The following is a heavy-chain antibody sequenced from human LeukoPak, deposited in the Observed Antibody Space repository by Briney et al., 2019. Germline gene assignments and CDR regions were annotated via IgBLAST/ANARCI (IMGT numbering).Heavy chain of an antibody. CDR2: INHSGST. Sequence: PSETLSLTCAVYGGSFSGYYWSWIRQPPGKGLEWIGEINHSGSTNYNPSLKSRVTISVDTSKNQFSLKLSSVTAADTAVYYCARDFSAGSDYWGQGSLVAVSS. D-gene: IGHD3/OR15-3a*01. J-gene: IGHJ4*02. CDR1: GGSFSGYY. CDR3: ARDFSAGSDY. V-gene: IGHV4-34*01.